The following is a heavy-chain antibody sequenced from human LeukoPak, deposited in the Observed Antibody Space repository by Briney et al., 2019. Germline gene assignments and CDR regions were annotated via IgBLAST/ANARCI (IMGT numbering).Heavy chain of an antibody. D-gene: IGHD5-18*01. Sequence: SETLSLTCAVYGGSFSGYYWSWTRQPPGKGLEWIGEINHSGSTNYNPSLKSRVTISVDTSKNQFSLKLSSVTAADTAVYYCARRRGYSYGYTVRGWYFDLWGRGTLVTVSS. CDR2: INHSGST. J-gene: IGHJ2*01. CDR3: ARRRGYSYGYTVRGWYFDL. V-gene: IGHV4-34*01. CDR1: GGSFSGYY.